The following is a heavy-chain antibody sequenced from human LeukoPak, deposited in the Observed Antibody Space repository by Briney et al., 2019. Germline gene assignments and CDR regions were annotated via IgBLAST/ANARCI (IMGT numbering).Heavy chain of an antibody. J-gene: IGHJ4*02. D-gene: IGHD1-1*01. CDR3: ARAWNDALDY. Sequence: GGSLRLSCAASGFTFSDEYMSWIRQAPGKGLEWISYISHTGSSIFYADSVKGRFTISRGNAKNSLYLQMDSLRAEDAAVYYCARAWNDALDYWGQGTLVTVSS. CDR2: ISHTGSSI. CDR1: GFTFSDEY. V-gene: IGHV3-11*01.